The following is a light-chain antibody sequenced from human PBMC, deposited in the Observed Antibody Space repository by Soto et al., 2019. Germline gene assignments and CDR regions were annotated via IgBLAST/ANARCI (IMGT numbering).Light chain of an antibody. V-gene: IGKV3-15*01. Sequence: EIVMTQSPATLSVSPWERATLSCRASQSVSSYLAWHQQKPGQAPRLLIYGASTRATGIPARFSGSGSGTEFTLTISSLQSEDFAVYYCQQYNNWPPITFGQGTRLEIK. CDR3: QQYNNWPPIT. J-gene: IGKJ5*01. CDR1: QSVSSY. CDR2: GAS.